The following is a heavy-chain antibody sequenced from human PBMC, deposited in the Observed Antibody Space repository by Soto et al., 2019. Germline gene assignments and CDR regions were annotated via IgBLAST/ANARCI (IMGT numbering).Heavy chain of an antibody. CDR3: ARSRLRYFDWPTTGFDY. V-gene: IGHV4-31*03. J-gene: IGHJ4*02. CDR2: IYYSGST. D-gene: IGHD3-9*01. Sequence: SETRSLTCTVSGGSISSGGYYWSWIRQHPGRGLEWIGYIYYSGSTYYNPSLKSRVTISVDTSKNQFSLKLSSVTAADTAVYYCARSRLRYFDWPTTGFDYWGQGTLVTVS. CDR1: GGSISSGGYY.